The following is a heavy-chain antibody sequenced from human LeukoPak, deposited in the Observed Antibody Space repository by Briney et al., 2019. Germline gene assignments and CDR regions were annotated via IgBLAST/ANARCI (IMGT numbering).Heavy chain of an antibody. CDR1: GYTFTAYY. CDR2: INPNSGGT. V-gene: IGHV1-2*02. D-gene: IGHD3-22*01. CDR3: ASSLTYYYDSAWGY. Sequence: ASVKVSCKASGYTFTAYYMHWVRQAPGQGLEWMGWINPNSGGTNYAQRFQGRVTMTRDTSISTAYMEMSSLTSDDTAVYYCASSLTYYYDSAWGYWGQGTLVTVSS. J-gene: IGHJ4*02.